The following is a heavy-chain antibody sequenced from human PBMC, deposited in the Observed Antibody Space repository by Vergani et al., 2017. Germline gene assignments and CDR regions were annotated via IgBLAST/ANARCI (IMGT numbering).Heavy chain of an antibody. D-gene: IGHD5-12*01. J-gene: IGHJ6*02. CDR3: AKAKPRNSGDDYLYYYHAMNI. CDR2: ISGSGGRT. V-gene: IGHV3-23*01. CDR1: GFTFNHYA. Sequence: EVQLLESGGDLVQPGGSLRLSCAASGFTFNHYAMNWVRQAPGKGLEWVSGISGSGGRTYYAGSVKGRFTISRDSSKNTLYLQMNSLSAGDTAVYYWAKAKPRNSGDDYLYYYHAMNIWGQGTTFTVSS.